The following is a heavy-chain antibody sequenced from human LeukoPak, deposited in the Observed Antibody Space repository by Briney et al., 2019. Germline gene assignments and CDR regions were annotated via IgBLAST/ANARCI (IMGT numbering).Heavy chain of an antibody. CDR3: ATFRLEQRHDVSWFDP. CDR1: GYTLTELS. D-gene: IGHD1/OR15-1a*01. V-gene: IGHV1-24*01. CDR2: FDPEDGET. J-gene: IGHJ5*02. Sequence: ASVKVSCKVSGYTLTELSMHWVRQAPGKGLEWMGGFDPEDGETIYAQKFQGRVTMTEDTSTDTAYMELSSLRSEDTAVYYCATFRLEQRHDVSWFDPWGQGTLVTVSS.